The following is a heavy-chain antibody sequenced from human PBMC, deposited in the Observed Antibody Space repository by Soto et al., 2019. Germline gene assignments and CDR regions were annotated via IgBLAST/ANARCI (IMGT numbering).Heavy chain of an antibody. J-gene: IGHJ4*02. CDR2: ISWNSGSI. CDR3: AKDIGGVAGHIFDY. Sequence: GGSLRLSCAASGFTFDDYAMHWVRQAPGKGLEWVSGISWNSGSIGYADSVKGRFTISRDNAKNSLYLQMNSLRAEDTALYYCAKDIGGVAGHIFDYWGQGTLVTVSS. V-gene: IGHV3-9*01. CDR1: GFTFDDYA. D-gene: IGHD3-16*01.